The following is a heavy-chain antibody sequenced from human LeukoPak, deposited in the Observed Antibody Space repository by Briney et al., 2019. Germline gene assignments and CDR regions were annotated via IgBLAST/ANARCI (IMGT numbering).Heavy chain of an antibody. J-gene: IGHJ3*02. D-gene: IGHD1-26*01. CDR3: ARQVLVGARPLDAFDI. CDR1: GYSFTSYW. V-gene: IGHV5-51*01. CDR2: IYPGDSDT. Sequence: GESLKISCKGSGYSFTSYWIGWVRQMPGKGLGWMGIIYPGDSDTRYSPSFQGQVTIPADKSVSTAYLQWSSLKASDTAMYYCARQVLVGARPLDAFDIWGQGTMVTVSS.